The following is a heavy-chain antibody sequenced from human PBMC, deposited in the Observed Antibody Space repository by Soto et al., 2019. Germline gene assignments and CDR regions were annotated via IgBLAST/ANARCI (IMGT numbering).Heavy chain of an antibody. J-gene: IGHJ6*02. CDR1: GFTFSSYA. D-gene: IGHD3-16*02. CDR2: ISYDGSNK. Sequence: LRLSCAASGFTFSSYAMHWVRQAPGKGLEWVAVISYDGSNKYYADSVKGRFTISRDNSKNTLYLQMNSLRAEDTAVYYCARGRPQIVNYYGMDVWGQGTPVTVSS. V-gene: IGHV3-30-3*01. CDR3: ARGRPQIVNYYGMDV.